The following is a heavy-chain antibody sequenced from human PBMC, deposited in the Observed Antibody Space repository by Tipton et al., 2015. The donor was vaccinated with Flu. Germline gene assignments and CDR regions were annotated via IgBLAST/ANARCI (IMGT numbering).Heavy chain of an antibody. CDR1: GGSISSYY. CDR2: IYYSGST. CDR3: ARLGGSGS. D-gene: IGHD3-10*01. V-gene: IGHV4-59*01. J-gene: IGHJ4*02. Sequence: LRLSCTVSGGSISSYYWSWIRQPPGKGLEWIGYIYYSGSTNYNPSLKSRVTISVDTSKNQFSLKLSSVTAADTAAYYCARLGGSGSWGQGTLVTVSS.